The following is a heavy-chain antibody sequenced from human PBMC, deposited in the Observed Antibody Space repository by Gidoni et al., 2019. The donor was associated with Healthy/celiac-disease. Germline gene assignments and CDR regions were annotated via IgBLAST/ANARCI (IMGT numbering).Heavy chain of an antibody. J-gene: IGHJ6*02. CDR2: ISSSSSTI. V-gene: IGHV3-48*02. CDR3: ARDGPDIVVVPAAIGRYYYGMDV. Sequence: LEWVSYISSSSSTIYYADSVKGRFTISRDNAKNSLYLQMNSLRDEDTAVYYCARDGPDIVVVPAAIGRYYYGMDVWGQGTTVTVSS. D-gene: IGHD2-2*01.